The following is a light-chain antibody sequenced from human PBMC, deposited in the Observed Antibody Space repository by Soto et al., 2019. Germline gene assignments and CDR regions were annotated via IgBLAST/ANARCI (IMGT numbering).Light chain of an antibody. Sequence: QSVLTQPPSASGSPGQSVAISCTGTSSDVGAYNYVAWYQQHPGKVPKLMIYEVSKRPSGVPDRFSGSKSGNTASLTVSGLQAEDEADYYCAAWDDSLNGLYVFGTGTKVTVL. CDR1: SSDVGAYNY. V-gene: IGLV2-8*01. CDR2: EVS. J-gene: IGLJ1*01. CDR3: AAWDDSLNGLYV.